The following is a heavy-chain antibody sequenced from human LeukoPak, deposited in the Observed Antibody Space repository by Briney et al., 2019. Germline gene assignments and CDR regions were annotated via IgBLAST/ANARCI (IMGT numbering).Heavy chain of an antibody. J-gene: IGHJ4*02. Sequence: GGSLRLSCAASGFTFSSYRMNWVRQAPGKGLEWVSYISSSSSTIYYADSVKGRFTISRDNGKNSLYLQMHSLRDEDMAVYYCARDRISWEVAGKLDYWGQGTLVTVSS. CDR1: GFTFSSYR. CDR2: ISSSSSTI. V-gene: IGHV3-48*02. CDR3: ARDRISWEVAGKLDY. D-gene: IGHD6-19*01.